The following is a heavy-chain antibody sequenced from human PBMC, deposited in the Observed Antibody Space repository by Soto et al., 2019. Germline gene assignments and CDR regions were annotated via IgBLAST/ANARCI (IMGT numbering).Heavy chain of an antibody. CDR1: GYSVCTNSGA. V-gene: IGHV6-1*01. J-gene: IGHJ4*02. CDR3: ARDTLRLLDF. CDR2: TYYRSDWYT. D-gene: IGHD3-16*01. Sequence: SYPLSLTCAIYGYSVCTNSGAWHWIRQSPSRGLEWLGRTYYRSDWYTDYAISVQSRITITPDTSKNQVSLLLSSVTPEDSAVYYCARDTLRLLDFWGQGSLVTVSS.